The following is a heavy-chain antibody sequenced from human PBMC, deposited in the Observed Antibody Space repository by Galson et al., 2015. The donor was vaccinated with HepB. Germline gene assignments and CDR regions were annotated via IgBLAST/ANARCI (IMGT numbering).Heavy chain of an antibody. CDR2: INAGNGNT. CDR3: ARAPYGDHASGWFDP. J-gene: IGHJ5*02. V-gene: IGHV1-3*01. CDR1: GYTFTSYG. D-gene: IGHD4-17*01. Sequence: SVKVSCKASGYTFTSYGISWVRQAPGQGLEWMGWINAGNGNTKYSQKFQGRVTITRDTSASTAYMELSSLRSEDTAVYYCARAPYGDHASGWFDPWGQGTLVTVSS.